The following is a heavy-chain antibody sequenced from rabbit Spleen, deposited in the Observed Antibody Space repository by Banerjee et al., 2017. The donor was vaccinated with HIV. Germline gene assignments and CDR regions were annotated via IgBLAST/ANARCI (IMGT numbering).Heavy chain of an antibody. CDR2: IDPVFGIT. J-gene: IGHJ6*01. D-gene: IGHD8-1*01. CDR3: ARDGDGGSYFAL. V-gene: IGHV1S7*01. CDR1: GFTLSSYY. Sequence: HLKESGGGLVQPGGSLKLSCKASGFTLSSYYINWVRQATGKGLEWIGYIDPVFGITYYANWVNGRFSISRENAQNTVFLQMTSLTAADTATYFCARDGDGGSYFALWGQGTPRHRL.